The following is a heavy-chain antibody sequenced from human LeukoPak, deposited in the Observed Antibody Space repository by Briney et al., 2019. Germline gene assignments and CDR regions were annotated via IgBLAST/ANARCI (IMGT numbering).Heavy chain of an antibody. V-gene: IGHV3-23*01. D-gene: IGHD2-15*01. J-gene: IGHJ4*02. Sequence: GGSLRLSCVGSPVTFGTSAMSWVRQAPGKGLEWVSAVSAGGTNTYYADSVEGRFTISRDNSKDTLYLQMDSLRVEDTAQYFCARINCSGGTCYDYFDDWGQGTLVTVSS. CDR2: VSAGGTNT. CDR1: PVTFGTSA. CDR3: ARINCSGGTCYDYFDD.